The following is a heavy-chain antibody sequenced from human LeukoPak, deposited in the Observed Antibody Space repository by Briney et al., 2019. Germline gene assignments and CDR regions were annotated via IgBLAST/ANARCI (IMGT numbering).Heavy chain of an antibody. CDR1: GFTFSSYA. Sequence: GGSLRLSCAASGFTFSSYAMSWVRQVPGKGLEWVSAISGSGGSTHYADSVKGRFTISRDNSKNTLYLQMNSLRAEDTAVYYCAKVGGCDTHDYWGQGTLVTVSS. J-gene: IGHJ4*02. D-gene: IGHD2-2*02. CDR2: ISGSGGST. V-gene: IGHV3-23*01. CDR3: AKVGGCDTHDY.